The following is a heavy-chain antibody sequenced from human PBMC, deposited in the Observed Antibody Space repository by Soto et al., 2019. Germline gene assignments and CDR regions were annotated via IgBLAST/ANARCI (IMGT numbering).Heavy chain of an antibody. CDR2: IWHDGSNK. CDR3: ARDQVRIVVVPAATHYYYYGMDV. J-gene: IGHJ6*02. D-gene: IGHD2-2*01. CDR1: GFTFSSYG. Sequence: GGSLRLSCAASGFTFSSYGMHWVRQAPGKGLEWVAVIWHDGSNKYHADSVKGRFTISRDNSKNTLYLQMNSLRAEDTAVYYCARDQVRIVVVPAATHYYYYGMDVWGQGTTVTVSS. V-gene: IGHV3-33*01.